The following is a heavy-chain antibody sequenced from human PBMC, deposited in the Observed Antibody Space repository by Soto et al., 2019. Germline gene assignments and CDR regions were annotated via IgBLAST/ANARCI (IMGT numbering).Heavy chain of an antibody. D-gene: IGHD1-26*01. J-gene: IGHJ4*02. CDR3: ASERSAQYFDY. CDR1: GGTFSSHG. CDR2: IMPTFGSP. V-gene: IGHV1-69*06. Sequence: QIQLLQSGPALQKPGSSVKVSCKASGGTFSSHGVAWVRQVPGQGLEWMGGIMPTFGSPTYAPKFQGRITISADKSTSTAYMELSSLRSEDTAVYYCASERSAQYFDYWGQGTLVTGSS.